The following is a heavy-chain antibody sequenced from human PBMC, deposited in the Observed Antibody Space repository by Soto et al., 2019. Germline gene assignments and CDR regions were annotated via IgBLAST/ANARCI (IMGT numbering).Heavy chain of an antibody. V-gene: IGHV3-74*01. CDR2: VGGAGGGA. J-gene: IGHJ4*02. CDR3: ARDGLMHGPDMDQ. Sequence: EVQLVESGGGLVQPGGSVRLSCAASGFTFSNYWMHWVLQTPGKGLVWVSRVGGAGGGATYADSVKGRFTISRDNAKNTLYLHMDSLRVEDTAMYHCARDGLMHGPDMDQWGQVILVTVSS. CDR1: GFTFSNYW. D-gene: IGHD3-16*01.